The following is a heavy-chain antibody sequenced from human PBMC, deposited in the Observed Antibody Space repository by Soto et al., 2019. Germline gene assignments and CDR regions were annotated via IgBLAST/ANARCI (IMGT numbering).Heavy chain of an antibody. CDR3: ARVSFDHFVHWFDP. J-gene: IGHJ5*02. CDR2: MYHSGST. Sequence: SETLSLTCAVSGGSISSGGYSWSWIRQPPGKGLEWIGYMYHSGSTYYNPSLKSRITINPDTSKNQFSLLLNSVTPEDTAVYYCARVSFDHFVHWFDPWGQGTLVTVSS. CDR1: GGSISSGGYS. D-gene: IGHD3-9*01. V-gene: IGHV4-30-2*05.